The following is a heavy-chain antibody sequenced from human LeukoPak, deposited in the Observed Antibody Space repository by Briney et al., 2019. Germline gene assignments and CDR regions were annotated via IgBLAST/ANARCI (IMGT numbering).Heavy chain of an antibody. D-gene: IGHD4-17*01. V-gene: IGHV3-21*01. CDR2: ITSSSGHI. Sequence: KPGGSLRLSCAASGFTFSSYAMNWVRQAPGKGLEWVSSITSSSGHIYYADSMKGRFTTSRDNAKNSLYLQMNSLRAEDTAVYYCARSDDYGDYLVDYWGQGTLVTVSS. J-gene: IGHJ4*02. CDR1: GFTFSSYA. CDR3: ARSDDYGDYLVDY.